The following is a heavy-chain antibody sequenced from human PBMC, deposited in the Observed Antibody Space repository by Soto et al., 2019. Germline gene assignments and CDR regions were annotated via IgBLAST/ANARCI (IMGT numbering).Heavy chain of an antibody. D-gene: IGHD3-3*01. CDR1: GGSISSGGYY. CDR2: IYYSGST. CDR3: ARDDITIFGVVNHAFDI. V-gene: IGHV4-31*03. Sequence: SETLSLTCTVSGGSISSGGYYWSWIRQHPGKGLEWIGYIYYSGSTYYNPSLKSRVTISVDTSKNQFSLKLSSVTAADTAVYYCARDDITIFGVVNHAFDIWGQGTMVTVSS. J-gene: IGHJ3*02.